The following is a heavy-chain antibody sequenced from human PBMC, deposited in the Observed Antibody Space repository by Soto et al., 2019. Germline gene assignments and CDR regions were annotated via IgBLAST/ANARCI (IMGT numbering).Heavy chain of an antibody. Sequence: GASVKVSFKVSGYTLTELSMHWVRQAPGKGLEWMGGFDPEDGETIYAQKFQGRVTMTEDTSTDTAYMELSSLRSEDTAVYYCATAAPAFSLYSSSRGYWFDPWGQGTLVTVSS. CDR3: ATAAPAFSLYSSSRGYWFDP. J-gene: IGHJ5*02. D-gene: IGHD6-13*01. CDR1: GYTLTELS. V-gene: IGHV1-24*01. CDR2: FDPEDGET.